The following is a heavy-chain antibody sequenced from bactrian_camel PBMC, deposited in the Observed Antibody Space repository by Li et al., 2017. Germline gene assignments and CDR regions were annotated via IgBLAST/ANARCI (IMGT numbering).Heavy chain of an antibody. V-gene: IGHV3S40*01. D-gene: IGHD3*01. Sequence: DVQLVESGGGLVQPGGSLRLSCAASGFTFSSYAMSWVRQAPGKGLEWVSVISSGGGVTYFADSVQGRFTISRNVLPERLSLQMTRLKAEDSAMYFCAAGPDVGREKHLTADQVLSIRRNNFWGQGTQVTVS. CDR1: GFTFSSYA. J-gene: IGHJ4*01. CDR2: ISSGGGVT. CDR3: AAGPDVGREKHLTADQVLSIRRNNF.